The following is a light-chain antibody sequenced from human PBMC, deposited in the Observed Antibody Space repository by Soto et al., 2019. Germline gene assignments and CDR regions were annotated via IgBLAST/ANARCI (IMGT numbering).Light chain of an antibody. J-gene: IGLJ2*01. CDR1: SSDVGGYNY. CDR2: DVX. CDR3: CSYAGSYTLV. Sequence: QSALTQPRSVSGSPGQSVTISCTGTSSDVGGYNYVSWYQQHPGKAPXXMXXDVXXRPXXXXDRXSGSKSGNTASLTISGXXXXXXXXYYXCSYAGSYTLVFGGGTKLTVL. V-gene: IGLV2-11*01.